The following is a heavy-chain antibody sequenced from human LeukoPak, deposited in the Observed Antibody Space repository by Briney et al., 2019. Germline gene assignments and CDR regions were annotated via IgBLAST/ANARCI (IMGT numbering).Heavy chain of an antibody. CDR1: GVSISSYY. V-gene: IGHV4-4*07. J-gene: IGHJ4*02. CDR3: ARDQYSGSLDY. CDR2: FYSTGST. Sequence: SETLSLTCTVSGVSISSYYWTWIRQPAGKGLEWIGRFYSTGSTNYNPSLKSRVTMSVDTSKNQFSLKLSSVTAADTAVYYCARDQYSGSLDYWGQGTLVTVSS. D-gene: IGHD1-26*01.